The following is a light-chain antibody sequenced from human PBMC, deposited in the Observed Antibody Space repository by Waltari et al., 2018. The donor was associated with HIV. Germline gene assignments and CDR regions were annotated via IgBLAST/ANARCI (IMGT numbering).Light chain of an antibody. V-gene: IGLV2-14*01. J-gene: IGLJ1*01. Sequence: QSALTQPASVSGSRGQSITISCTGTSSDIGAYKHVSWYQHHPAKAPKLMIYEVNSLPSGISSRFSGSKSGNTASLTISGLQAEDEADYYCCSYAGTYIVFGTGTEVTVL. CDR3: CSYAGTYIV. CDR1: SSDIGAYKH. CDR2: EVN.